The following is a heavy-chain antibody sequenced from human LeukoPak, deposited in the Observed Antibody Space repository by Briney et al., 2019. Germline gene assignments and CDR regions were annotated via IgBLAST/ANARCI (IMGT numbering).Heavy chain of an antibody. D-gene: IGHD3-10*01. CDR2: IKQDGSEK. CDR3: ARDSLWFGESD. Sequence: GGSLRLSCAASGFTSSNYWMSWVRQAPGKGLQWVANIKQDGSEKYYVDSVKGRFTISRDNAKKSLYLQMNSLRAEDTAVYYCARDSLWFGESDWGQGTLVTVSS. V-gene: IGHV3-7*01. CDR1: GFTSSNYW. J-gene: IGHJ4*02.